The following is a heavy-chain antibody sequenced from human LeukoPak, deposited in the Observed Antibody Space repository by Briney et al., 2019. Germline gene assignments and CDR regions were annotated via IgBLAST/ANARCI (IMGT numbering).Heavy chain of an antibody. CDR3: ATKQWLAPPPDS. D-gene: IGHD6-19*01. V-gene: IGHV3-74*01. J-gene: IGHJ4*02. CDR1: GFTFSKYW. Sequence: GGSLRLSCAASGFTFSKYWMLWVRQAPGKVLESVSRINTYGTVTTYADSVKGRFTVSRDNADNTMFLQMNSVRDEDTAVYYCATKQWLAPPPDSWGQGTPVTVSS. CDR2: INTYGTVT.